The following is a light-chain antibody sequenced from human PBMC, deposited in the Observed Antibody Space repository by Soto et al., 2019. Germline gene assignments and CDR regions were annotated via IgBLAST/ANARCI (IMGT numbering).Light chain of an antibody. CDR3: WSNHGSPCHV. CDR2: DVS. J-gene: IGLJ1*01. V-gene: IGLV2-11*01. Sequence: QSLLTQPRSVLGCPGQSVAICCTGNSNNVGGYNYVSWYQQHPGKAPKLMIYDVSKRPSGVPDRFSGSKSGNKDSLTISALQAAYEADYYSWSNHGSPCHVFRTG. CDR1: SNNVGGYNY.